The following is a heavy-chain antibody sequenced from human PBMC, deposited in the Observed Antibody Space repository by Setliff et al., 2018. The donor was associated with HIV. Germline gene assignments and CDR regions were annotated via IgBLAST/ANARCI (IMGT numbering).Heavy chain of an antibody. D-gene: IGHD3-22*01. V-gene: IGHV4-39*07. CDR3: ARAPYYDYRGLAVYYFDY. Sequence: SETLSLTCIVSGGSINSTSYYWGWIRQPPGQGLEWIGSISYSGDTFYNTSLKTRITISVDTSKNHLSLRVSSLTAADTAVYYCARAPYYDYRGLAVYYFDYWGQGTLVTVSS. J-gene: IGHJ4*02. CDR2: ISYSGDT. CDR1: GGSINSTSYY.